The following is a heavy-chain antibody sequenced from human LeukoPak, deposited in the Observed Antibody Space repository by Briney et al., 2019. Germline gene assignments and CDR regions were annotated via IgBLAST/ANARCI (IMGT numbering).Heavy chain of an antibody. CDR1: GYTFTSYD. CDR2: MNPNSGNT. V-gene: IGHV1-8*01. Sequence: ASVKVSCKASGYTFTSYDINWVRQATGQGLEWMGWMNPNSGNTGYAQKFQGRVTMTRNTSISTAYMELSSLRSEDTAVYYCARERPHYDILTGATTRYGMDVWGQGTTVTVSS. J-gene: IGHJ6*02. D-gene: IGHD3-9*01. CDR3: ARERPHYDILTGATTRYGMDV.